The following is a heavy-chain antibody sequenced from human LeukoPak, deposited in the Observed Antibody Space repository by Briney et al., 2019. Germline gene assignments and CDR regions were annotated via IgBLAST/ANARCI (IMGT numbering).Heavy chain of an antibody. Sequence: GSLRLSCAPSGFTFDDYTMHCVRQAPGKGLEWVSLISWDGGSTYYADSVKGRFTISRDNAKNSLYLQMNSLRAEDTAVYYCARARGSGRPQATRDYYYYYMDVWGKGTTVTVSS. V-gene: IGHV3-43*01. D-gene: IGHD3-10*01. J-gene: IGHJ6*03. CDR3: ARARGSGRPQATRDYYYYYMDV. CDR1: GFTFDDYT. CDR2: ISWDGGST.